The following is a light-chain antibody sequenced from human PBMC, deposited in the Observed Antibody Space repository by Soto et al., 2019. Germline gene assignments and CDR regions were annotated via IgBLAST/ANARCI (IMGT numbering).Light chain of an antibody. CDR1: SSNIGNFY. J-gene: IGLJ7*01. V-gene: IGLV1-47*01. CDR3: AAWDDSLSGPGV. CDR2: KNN. Sequence: QAVLTQPASASGTPGQRVTISCSGSSSNIGNFYVYWYQQLPGTAPKLLIYKNNQRPLGVPDRFSGSKSGTSASLAISGLRSEDEAEYYCAAWDDSLSGPGVFGGGTQLTVL.